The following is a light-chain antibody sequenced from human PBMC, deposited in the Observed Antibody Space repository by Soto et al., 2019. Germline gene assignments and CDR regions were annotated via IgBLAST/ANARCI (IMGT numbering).Light chain of an antibody. Sequence: QPVLTQSPSASASLVASVKLTCTLSSGHSSYAIAWHQQQPEKGPRYLMKLNSDGSHSKGDGIPDRFSGSSSGAERYLTISSLQSEDEADYYCQTWVTGYVVFGGGTQLTVL. CDR2: LNSDGSH. CDR1: SGHSSYA. V-gene: IGLV4-69*01. J-gene: IGLJ2*01. CDR3: QTWVTGYVV.